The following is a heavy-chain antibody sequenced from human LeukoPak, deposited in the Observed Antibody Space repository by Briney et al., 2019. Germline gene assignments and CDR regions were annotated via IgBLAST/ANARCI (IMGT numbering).Heavy chain of an antibody. D-gene: IGHD3-22*01. CDR2: ISAYNGNT. J-gene: IGHJ4*02. CDR1: GYTFTSYG. CDR3: ARESVDYYDTQRYYFDY. Sequence: ASVKVSCKASGYTFTSYGISWVRQAPGQGLEWMGWISAYNGNTNYAQKLQGRVTTTTDTSTSTAYMELRSLRSDDTAVYYCARESVDYYDTQRYYFDYWGQGTLVTVSS. V-gene: IGHV1-18*01.